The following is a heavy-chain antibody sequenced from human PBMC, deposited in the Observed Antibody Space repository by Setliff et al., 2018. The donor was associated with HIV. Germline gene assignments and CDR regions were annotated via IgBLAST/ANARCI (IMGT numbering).Heavy chain of an antibody. CDR3: VTQFKTTKAFDP. CDR1: GYTFTSYY. Sequence: ASVKVPCKASGYTFTSYYIHWVRQAPGQGLERMGIINPSGGSTSQAPKFQGRVTMTRDTSTSTVYMELSSLRSEDTAVYYCVTQFKTTKAFDPWGQGTLVTVSS. J-gene: IGHJ5*02. D-gene: IGHD4-17*01. V-gene: IGHV1-46*01. CDR2: INPSGGST.